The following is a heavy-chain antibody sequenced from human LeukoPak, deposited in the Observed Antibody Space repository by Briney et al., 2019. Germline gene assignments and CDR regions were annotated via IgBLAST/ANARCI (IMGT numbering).Heavy chain of an antibody. CDR1: GGSISSYY. CDR2: IYYSGST. J-gene: IGHJ4*02. D-gene: IGHD5-24*01. CDR3: ARGLLRRDGYNWVY. V-gene: IGHV4-59*01. Sequence: SETLSLTCTVSGGSISSYYWSWIRQPPGKGLEWIGYIYYSGSTNYNPSLKSRVTISVDTSKNQSSLKLSSVTAADTAVYYCARGLLRRDGYNWVYWGQGTLVTVSS.